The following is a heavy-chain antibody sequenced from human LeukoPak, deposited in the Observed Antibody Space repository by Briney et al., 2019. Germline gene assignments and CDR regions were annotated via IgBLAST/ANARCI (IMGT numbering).Heavy chain of an antibody. CDR1: GFTFSSYE. J-gene: IGHJ6*02. V-gene: IGHV3-48*03. Sequence: PGGSLRLSCAASGFTFSSYEMNWVRQAPGKGLEWVSYISSSGSTIYYADSVKGRFTISRDNAKNSLYLQMNSLRAEDTAVYYCARVVRSSYGMDVWGQGTTVTVSS. CDR3: ARVVRSSYGMDV. CDR2: ISSSGSTI. D-gene: IGHD2-15*01.